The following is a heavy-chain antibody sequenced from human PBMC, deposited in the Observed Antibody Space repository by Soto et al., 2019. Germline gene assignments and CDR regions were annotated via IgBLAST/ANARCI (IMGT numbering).Heavy chain of an antibody. V-gene: IGHV3-53*01. D-gene: IGHD3-16*02. Sequence: GGSLRLSCDASGFNAGDRFMNWVRQAPGKGLEWVSVLYIGGNTYYADSVKGRFSISRDNSKNTLYLQMNSLRVEDTAVYYCARDIVRLGDLSVGGFDIWGQGTMVTVSS. CDR2: LYIGGNT. CDR3: ARDIVRLGDLSVGGFDI. CDR1: GFNAGDRF. J-gene: IGHJ3*02.